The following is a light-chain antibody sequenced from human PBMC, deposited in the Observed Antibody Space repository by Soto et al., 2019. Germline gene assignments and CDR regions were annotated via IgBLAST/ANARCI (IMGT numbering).Light chain of an antibody. CDR1: QSVSSS. J-gene: IGKJ3*01. CDR2: DAS. Sequence: THYPWTRSLSQSDRVTLSASASQSVSSSLAWYQQKPGRAAPLLIYDASNRATGIPARCSGSGSGADFTLTISSLEPEDFVVYYCRQRSNWPPVTFGPGTKVDVK. CDR3: RQRSNWPPVT. V-gene: IGKV3-11*01.